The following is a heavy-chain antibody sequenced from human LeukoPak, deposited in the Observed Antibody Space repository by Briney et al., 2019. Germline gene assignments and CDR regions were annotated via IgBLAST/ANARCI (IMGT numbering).Heavy chain of an antibody. CDR2: IRYDGTNK. Sequence: PGGSLRLSCAPSGFTFSNYGMHWVRQAPGKGLEWVAFIRYDGTNKYYADSVKGRFTISRDNSKNTLYLQTNSLRAEDTAVYYCAKDRGDHTVDYFDYWGQGTLVTVSS. J-gene: IGHJ4*02. CDR1: GFTFSNYG. V-gene: IGHV3-30*02. D-gene: IGHD4-23*01. CDR3: AKDRGDHTVDYFDY.